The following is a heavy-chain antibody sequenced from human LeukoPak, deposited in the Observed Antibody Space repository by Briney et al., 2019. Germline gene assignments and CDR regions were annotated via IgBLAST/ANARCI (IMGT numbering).Heavy chain of an antibody. J-gene: IGHJ4*02. CDR2: INFDGSTT. CDR1: GFTFSSYG. Sequence: GRSLRLSCAASGFTFSSYGMHWVRQAPGRGLVWVSRINFDGSTTDYADSVKGRFTISRDNAKNTLYLQMNSLRAEDTALYYCARDFFVDSWGQGTLVTVSS. V-gene: IGHV3-74*01. CDR3: ARDFFVDS. D-gene: IGHD2/OR15-2a*01.